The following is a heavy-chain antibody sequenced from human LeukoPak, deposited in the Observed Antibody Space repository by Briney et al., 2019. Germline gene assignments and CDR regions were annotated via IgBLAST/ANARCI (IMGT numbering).Heavy chain of an antibody. V-gene: IGHV3-23*01. J-gene: IGHJ5*02. CDR2: IRGGSDNI. CDR1: GFNFNKYV. Sequence: GGSLRLSCAASGFNFNKYVMSWVRQAPGKGLEWVSSIRGGSDNIYYADSVKGRFTISRDNSKNTVYLQMNSLRADDTAVYYCAKMVSGFPNWFDPWGQGTLVTVSS. D-gene: IGHD5-12*01. CDR3: AKMVSGFPNWFDP.